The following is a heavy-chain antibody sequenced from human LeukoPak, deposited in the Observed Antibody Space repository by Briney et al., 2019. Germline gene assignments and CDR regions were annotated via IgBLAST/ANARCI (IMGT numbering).Heavy chain of an antibody. CDR3: ARDGCTSTTCTTLGGSNH. CDR2: INQGGNER. D-gene: IGHD2-8*01. V-gene: IGHV3-7*01. CDR1: GFTFTAYW. Sequence: GGSLRLSCEGSGFTFTAYWMSWVRQAPGQGREWVASINQGGNERHFVDSVRGRFAISRDNARKSVFLQMDSLREADTGIYFCARDGCTSTTCTTLGGSNHWAQGTQVLVSS. J-gene: IGHJ4*02.